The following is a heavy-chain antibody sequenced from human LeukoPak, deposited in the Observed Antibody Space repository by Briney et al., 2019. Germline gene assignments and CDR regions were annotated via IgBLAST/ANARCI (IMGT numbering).Heavy chain of an antibody. CDR1: GFTFSSYS. V-gene: IGHV3-48*01. D-gene: IGHD2-2*01. J-gene: IGHJ6*03. Sequence: GGSLRLSCAASGFTFSSYSMNWVRQAPGKGLEWVPYISSSSSTIYYADSVKGRFTISRDNAKNSLYLQMNSLRAEDTAVYYCARDVGHHRIYCSSTSCLGGMDVWGKGTTVTVSS. CDR3: ARDVGHHRIYCSSTSCLGGMDV. CDR2: ISSSSSTI.